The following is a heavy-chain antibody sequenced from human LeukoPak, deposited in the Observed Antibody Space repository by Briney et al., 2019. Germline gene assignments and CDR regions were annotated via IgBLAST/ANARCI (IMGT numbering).Heavy chain of an antibody. J-gene: IGHJ4*02. Sequence: PGGCLRLSCSTSGFTFISSWVHSVRQAPGKGLVWVSCINRDGRSTSYASSVKDRFTIPSHKARTTLYQQMNRLRDEDTAVYYWARDLDYRVPLDYWGQGTLVTVSS. CDR1: GFTFISSW. V-gene: IGHV3-74*01. CDR3: ARDLDYRVPLDY. CDR2: INRDGRST. D-gene: IGHD3/OR15-3a*01.